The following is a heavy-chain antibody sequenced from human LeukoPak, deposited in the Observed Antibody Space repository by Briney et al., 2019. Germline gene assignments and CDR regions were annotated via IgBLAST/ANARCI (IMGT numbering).Heavy chain of an antibody. D-gene: IGHD3-10*01. Sequence: GGSLRLSCPASGFTVSTDNMSWVRQVPGKGLEWVSVVYSGNDGTNYADSVRGRFTISRDDSKNMVYLQMNNLRLEDAAVYYCTKRSRGYYAYWGQGTLVTVSS. CDR1: GFTVSTDN. CDR2: VYSGNDGT. CDR3: TKRSRGYYAY. J-gene: IGHJ4*02. V-gene: IGHV3-66*02.